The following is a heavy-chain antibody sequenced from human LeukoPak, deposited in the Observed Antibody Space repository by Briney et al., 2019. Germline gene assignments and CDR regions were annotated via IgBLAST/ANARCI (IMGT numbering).Heavy chain of an antibody. D-gene: IGHD3-22*01. CDR1: GGSISSGGYY. CDR2: IYDSGST. CDR3: ARAKITMIVVVIFPDAFDI. Sequence: SETLSLTCTVSGGSISSGGYYWSWIRQPPGQALEWIGYIYDSGSTYYNPSLKSRVTISVDRSKNQFSLKLSSVTAADTAVYYCARAKITMIVVVIFPDAFDIWGQGTMVTVSS. V-gene: IGHV4-30-2*01. J-gene: IGHJ3*02.